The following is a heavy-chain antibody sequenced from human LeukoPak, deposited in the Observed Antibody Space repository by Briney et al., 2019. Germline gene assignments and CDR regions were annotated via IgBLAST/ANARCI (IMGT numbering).Heavy chain of an antibody. CDR3: AREERTAMPHDAFDI. CDR1: GGSISTYY. Sequence: SETLSLTCTVSGGSISTYYWSWIRQPPGKGLEWIGYIYYSGTTKYNPSLKSRVSISVDTSKNQFSLKVRSVTAADTAVYYCAREERTAMPHDAFDIWGQGTMVTVSS. CDR2: IYYSGTT. D-gene: IGHD5-18*01. J-gene: IGHJ3*02. V-gene: IGHV4-59*12.